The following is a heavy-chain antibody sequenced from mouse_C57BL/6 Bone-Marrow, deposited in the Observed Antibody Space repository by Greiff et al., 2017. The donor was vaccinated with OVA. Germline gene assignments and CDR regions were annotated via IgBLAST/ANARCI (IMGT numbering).Heavy chain of an antibody. Sequence: SGPVLVKPGASVKMSCKASGYTFTDYYMNWVKQSHGKSLEWIGVINPYNGGTSYNQKFKGKATLTVDKSSSTAYMELNSLTSEDSAVYYCARVYGSPFAYWGQGTLVTVSA. CDR3: ARVYGSPFAY. J-gene: IGHJ3*01. CDR2: INPYNGGT. D-gene: IGHD1-1*01. V-gene: IGHV1-19*01. CDR1: GYTFTDYY.